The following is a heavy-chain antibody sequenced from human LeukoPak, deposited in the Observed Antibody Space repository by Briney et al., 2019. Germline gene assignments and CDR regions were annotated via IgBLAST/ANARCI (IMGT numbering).Heavy chain of an antibody. J-gene: IGHJ5*02. CDR3: ARGSAVLRYFDWLFHHNWFDP. D-gene: IGHD3-9*01. V-gene: IGHV4-34*01. CDR1: GGSFSGYY. Sequence: SSETLSLTCAVYGGSFSGYYWSWIRQPPGKGPEWIGEINHSGSTNYNPSLKSRVTISVDTSKNQFSLKLSSVTAADTAVYYCARGSAVLRYFDWLFHHNWFDPWGQGTLVTVSS. CDR2: INHSGST.